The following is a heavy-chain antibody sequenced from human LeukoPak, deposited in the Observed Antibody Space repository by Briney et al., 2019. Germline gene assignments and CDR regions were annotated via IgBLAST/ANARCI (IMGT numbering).Heavy chain of an antibody. Sequence: GGSLRLSCAASGFTFSSYEMNWVRQAPGKGLEWVSLIVSSSGSTFYADSVKGRFTISRYNSKNTLYLKINSLKAKDTAVYYCAKGAYDYVELGYFDYGGQETLVTVSS. CDR3: AKGAYDYVELGYFDY. CDR1: GFTFSSYE. V-gene: IGHV3-23*01. D-gene: IGHD5-12*01. CDR2: IVSSSGST. J-gene: IGHJ4*02.